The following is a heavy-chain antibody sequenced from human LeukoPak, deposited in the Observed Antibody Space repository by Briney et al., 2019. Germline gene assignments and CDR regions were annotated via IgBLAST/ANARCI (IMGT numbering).Heavy chain of an antibody. CDR3: AKGIYDFWSGYCFDY. J-gene: IGHJ4*02. Sequence: GGSLRLSCAASGFTVSSNYMTWVRQAPGKGLEWVSIIYSGGTTYYADSVKGRFTISRDNSKNTLFLQMNSLRAEDMALYYCAKGIYDFWSGYCFDYWGQGTLVTVSS. V-gene: IGHV3-53*05. CDR2: IYSGGTT. D-gene: IGHD3-3*01. CDR1: GFTVSSNY.